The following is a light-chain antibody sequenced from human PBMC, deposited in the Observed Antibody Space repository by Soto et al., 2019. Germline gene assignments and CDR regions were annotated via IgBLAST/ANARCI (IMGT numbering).Light chain of an antibody. CDR3: QHYNSYGT. Sequence: DIQMTQSPFSLSASVGDRVTLTCQASQNINNYLNWYQQKPGRAPKLLIYDASNLEAGVPSRFSGSGSGTEFTLTISSVQPDDFASYYCQHYNSYGTFGQGTKVDIK. J-gene: IGKJ1*01. CDR1: QNINNY. V-gene: IGKV1-33*01. CDR2: DAS.